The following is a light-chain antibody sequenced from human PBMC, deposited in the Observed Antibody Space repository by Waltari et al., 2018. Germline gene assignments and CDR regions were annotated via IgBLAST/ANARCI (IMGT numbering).Light chain of an antibody. V-gene: IGLV1-40*01. CDR2: GNS. CDR3: QSYDSSLSGSYVV. Sequence: QSVLTQPPSVSGAPGQRVTISCTGSRSNIGAGYAVHWYQQLPGTAPKLLIYGNSNRPSGVPDRFSGSKSGTSASLAITGLQAEDEADYYCQSYDSSLSGSYVVFGGGTKLTVL. J-gene: IGLJ2*01. CDR1: RSNIGAGYA.